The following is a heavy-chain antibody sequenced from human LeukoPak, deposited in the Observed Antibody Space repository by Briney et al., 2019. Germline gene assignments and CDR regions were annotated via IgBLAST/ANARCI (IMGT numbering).Heavy chain of an antibody. CDR2: ISAYNGNT. D-gene: IGHD2-15*01. CDR1: GYTFTSYG. V-gene: IGHV1-18*01. J-gene: IGHJ6*03. Sequence: ASVKVSCKASGYTFTSYGISWVRQAPGQGLEWMGWISAYNGNTNYAQKLQGRVTMTTDTSTSTAYMELRSLRSDDTAVYYCARWGYCSGGSCYYYYYYMDVWGKRTTVTVSS. CDR3: ARWGYCSGGSCYYYYYYMDV.